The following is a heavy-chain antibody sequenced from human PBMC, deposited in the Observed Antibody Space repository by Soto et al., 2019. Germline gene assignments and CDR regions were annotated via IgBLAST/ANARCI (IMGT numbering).Heavy chain of an antibody. CDR1: RGSISSGDYY. V-gene: IGHV4-30-4*01. D-gene: IGHD6-13*01. CDR3: ARVPGYSSPYYGMDV. Sequence: SKTLSLTCTVSRGSISSGDYYWSWIRQPPGKGPEWIGYIYYSGSTYYNPSLKSRVTISVDTSKNQFSLKLSSVTAADTAVYYCARVPGYSSPYYGMDVWGQGTTVTVSS. CDR2: IYYSGST. J-gene: IGHJ6*02.